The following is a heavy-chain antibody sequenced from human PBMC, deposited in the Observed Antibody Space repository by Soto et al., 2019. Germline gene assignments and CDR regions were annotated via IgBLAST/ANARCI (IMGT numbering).Heavy chain of an antibody. V-gene: IGHV4-59*01. CDR3: ARMNQLAPKRNAFDI. Sequence: SEALSLTCTVSGDSISSYFWTWIRQPPGKGLEWIGYIYYRGSTNYDPSLKSRVNLSVDTYKNQFSLTLSSVTAADTAVYYCARMNQLAPKRNAFDIWGQGTMVTVS. J-gene: IGHJ3*02. D-gene: IGHD2-2*01. CDR2: IYYRGST. CDR1: GDSISSYF.